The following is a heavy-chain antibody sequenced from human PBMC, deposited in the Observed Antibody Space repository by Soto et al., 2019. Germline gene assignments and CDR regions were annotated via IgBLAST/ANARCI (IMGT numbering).Heavy chain of an antibody. CDR2: TSDDGSNK. D-gene: IGHD3-10*01. J-gene: IGHJ4*02. V-gene: IGHV3-30-3*01. Sequence: QVQLVESGGGVVQPGRSLRLSCAASGFAFIRYSMHWVRQAPGKGLEWVAVTSDDGSNKYYADSVKGRFTISRDNSKNTLYLQRNSLRAEDTAMYYCAREGQRIGEWIYWGQGTPVTVSS. CDR3: AREGQRIGEWIY. CDR1: GFAFIRYS.